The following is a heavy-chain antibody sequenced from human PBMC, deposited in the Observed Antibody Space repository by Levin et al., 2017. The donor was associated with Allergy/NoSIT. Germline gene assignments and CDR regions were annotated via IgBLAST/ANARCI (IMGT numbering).Heavy chain of an antibody. V-gene: IGHV3-73*01. Sequence: GESLKISCAASGFTFSGSAMHWVRQASGKGLEWVGRIKNKANNYATAYAASVKGRFTISRDDSKNTAYLQMNSLKTEDTAVYYCTRLVVGGTFGFDYWGQGALVTVSS. CDR3: TRLVVGGTFGFDY. CDR1: GFTFSGSA. CDR2: IKNKANNYAT. J-gene: IGHJ4*02. D-gene: IGHD6-19*01.